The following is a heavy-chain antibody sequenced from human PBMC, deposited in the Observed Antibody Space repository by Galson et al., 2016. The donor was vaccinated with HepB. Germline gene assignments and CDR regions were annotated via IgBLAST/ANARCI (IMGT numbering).Heavy chain of an antibody. V-gene: IGHV3-21*01. CDR1: GFTLSSYT. D-gene: IGHD3-22*01. CDR2: ISGSSGYR. CDR3: ASQRSENQPYYSDGSGYYHY. Sequence: SLRLSCAASGFTLSSYTMSWVRQAPGKGLEWVSSISGSSGYRYYADSLKGRFTVSRDNARNSVYLQVNSLRAEDTAVYYCASQRSENQPYYSDGSGYYHYWGQGTLVAVSS. J-gene: IGHJ4*02.